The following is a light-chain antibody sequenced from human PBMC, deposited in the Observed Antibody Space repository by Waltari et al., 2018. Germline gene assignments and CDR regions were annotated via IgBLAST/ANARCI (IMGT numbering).Light chain of an antibody. CDR1: QGIASR. J-gene: IGKJ1*01. CDR2: DAS. Sequence: DIQMTQSPSSVSASVGDRVTLTCRASQGIASRLAWYPQKQGKAPKLLIYDASSLHSGVPSRFSGSGSGTDFTLTIRSLQPEDFATYYCQQVNSFPRTFGQGTKVEVK. V-gene: IGKV1-12*01. CDR3: QQVNSFPRT.